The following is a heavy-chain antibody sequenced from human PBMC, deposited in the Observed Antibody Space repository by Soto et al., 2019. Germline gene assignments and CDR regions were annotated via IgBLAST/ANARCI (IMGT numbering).Heavy chain of an antibody. CDR2: IWYDGSNK. V-gene: IGHV3-33*01. CDR3: ARGYCSGGSCYDWFDP. Sequence: QVQLVESGGGVVQPGRSLRLSCAASGFTFSSYGMHWVRQAPGKGLEWVAVIWYDGSNKYYADSVKGRFTISRDNSKNTLYLQMNSLRAEDTAVYYCARGYCSGGSCYDWFDPWGQGTLVTVSS. CDR1: GFTFSSYG. D-gene: IGHD2-15*01. J-gene: IGHJ5*02.